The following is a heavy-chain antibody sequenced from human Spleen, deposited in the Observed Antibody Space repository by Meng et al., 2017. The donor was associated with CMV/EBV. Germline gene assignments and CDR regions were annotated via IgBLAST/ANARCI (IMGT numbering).Heavy chain of an antibody. CDR3: TRDLDGDRWYFRYAMDV. CDR2: IKQDGSEK. J-gene: IGHJ6*02. Sequence: SCAASGFTFSSYWMSWVRKAPGKGLEWVANIKQDGSEKYYVDSVKGRFTISRDNANDSLYLQMNSLRAEDSAVYYCTRDLDGDRWYFRYAMDVCGQGTTVTFSS. CDR1: GFTFSSYW. V-gene: IGHV3-7*01. D-gene: IGHD4-23*01.